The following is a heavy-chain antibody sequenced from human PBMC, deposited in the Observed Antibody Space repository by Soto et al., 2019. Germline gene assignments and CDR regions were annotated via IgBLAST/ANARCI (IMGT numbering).Heavy chain of an antibody. D-gene: IGHD4-4*01. J-gene: IGHJ4*02. CDR1: GGSLFSHY. V-gene: IGHV4-59*11. CDR2: MYYSGHT. Sequence: SETLSLTCTVSGGSLFSHYCSWIRQPPGKGLEWIGYMYYSGHTKYNPSLKSRVTMSVDTSKNQCSLKLTSVTAADTAVYYCARGLATVELDHWGQGTLVTVSS. CDR3: ARGLATVELDH.